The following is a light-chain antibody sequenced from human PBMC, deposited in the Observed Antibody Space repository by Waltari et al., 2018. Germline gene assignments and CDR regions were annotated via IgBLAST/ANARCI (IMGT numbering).Light chain of an antibody. Sequence: QSALTQPASVSGSPGQSTTIPCTGTSSEVGTYGYVSWYQQHPGKAPKLMIYDVTKRPSGIANRFSGSKSGNTASLTISGLQAEDEADYYCSSYTTSSTVYVFGTGTKVTVL. CDR2: DVT. CDR1: SSEVGTYGY. CDR3: SSYTTSSTVYV. J-gene: IGLJ1*01. V-gene: IGLV2-14*03.